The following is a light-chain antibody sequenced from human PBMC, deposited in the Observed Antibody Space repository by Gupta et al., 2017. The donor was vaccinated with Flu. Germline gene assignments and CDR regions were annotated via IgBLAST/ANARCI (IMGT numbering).Light chain of an antibody. V-gene: IGKV1-9*01. CDR3: QQVNRYPWT. CDR2: VAS. CDR1: LGISTY. J-gene: IGKJ1*01. Sequence: GDRVTITCRASLGISTYLAWYQQKPGKAPKLLIYVASILQSGVPSRFSGSGSGTEFTLTISSLQAEDFATYYCQQVNRYPWTFGQGTKVEFK.